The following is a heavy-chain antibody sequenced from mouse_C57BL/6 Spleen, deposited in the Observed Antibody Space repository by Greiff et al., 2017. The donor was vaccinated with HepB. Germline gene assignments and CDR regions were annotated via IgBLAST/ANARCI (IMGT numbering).Heavy chain of an antibody. CDR1: GYTFTSYW. V-gene: IGHV1-61*01. CDR2: IYPSDSET. Sequence: QVQLQQSGAELVRPGSSVKLSCKASGYTFTSYWMDWVKQRPGQGLEWIGNIYPSDSETHYNQKFKDKATLTVDKSSSTAYMQLSSLTSEDSAVYYCARRERWYFDVWGTGTTVTVSS. CDR3: ARRERWYFDV. J-gene: IGHJ1*03.